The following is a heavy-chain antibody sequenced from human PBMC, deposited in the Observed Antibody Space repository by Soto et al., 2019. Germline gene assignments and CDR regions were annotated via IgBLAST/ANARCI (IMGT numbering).Heavy chain of an antibody. Sequence: QVQLVESGGGLVKPGGSLRLSCAASGFSFSDYYMSWIRQAPGTGLEWISYISSSGSIIDYADSVKGRFTISRDNAKHSLSLQMNSLRDEDTAVYYCARDGDYYDSSGYFLRDAFDIWGQGTMVTVSS. V-gene: IGHV3-11*01. CDR1: GFSFSDYY. J-gene: IGHJ3*02. CDR3: ARDGDYYDSSGYFLRDAFDI. CDR2: ISSSGSII. D-gene: IGHD3-22*01.